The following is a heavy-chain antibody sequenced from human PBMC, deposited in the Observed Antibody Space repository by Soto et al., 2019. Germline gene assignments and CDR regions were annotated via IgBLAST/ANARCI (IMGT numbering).Heavy chain of an antibody. D-gene: IGHD5-12*01. J-gene: IGHJ4*02. CDR1: GFTFTSSA. V-gene: IGHV1-58*01. Sequence: SVKVSCKASGFTFTSSAVQWVRQARGQRLEWIGWIGVGSGNTNYAQKFQERVTITRDMSTSTAYMELNSVRAEDTAVYYCARGGVAGYSGRPTPPSYWGQGSLVTVSS. CDR3: ARGGVAGYSGRPTPPSY. CDR2: IGVGSGNT.